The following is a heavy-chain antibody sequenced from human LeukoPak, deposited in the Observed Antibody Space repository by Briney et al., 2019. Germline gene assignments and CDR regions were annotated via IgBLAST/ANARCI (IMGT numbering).Heavy chain of an antibody. CDR1: GYTFTGYY. CDR3: ARVDHYDSSGYPNPYYYYYMDV. Sequence: ASVKVSCKASGYTFTGYYMHWVRQAPGQGLEWMGWINPKRGDTNYAQKFQGRVTMTRDTSISTVYMELSRLRSDDTAVYYCARVDHYDSSGYPNPYYYYYMDVWGKGTTVTISS. CDR2: INPKRGDT. D-gene: IGHD3-22*01. J-gene: IGHJ6*03. V-gene: IGHV1-2*02.